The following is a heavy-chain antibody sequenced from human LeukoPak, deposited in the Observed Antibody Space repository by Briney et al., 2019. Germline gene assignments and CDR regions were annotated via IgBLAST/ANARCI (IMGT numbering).Heavy chain of an antibody. CDR1: GFTFSSYG. Sequence: PGGSLRLSCAASGFTFSSYGMHWVRQAPGKGLEWVAVISYDGSNKYYADSVKGRFTISRDNSKNTLYLQMNSLRAEDTAVYYCAKDQGYGDYVGYFDYWGQGTLVTVSS. CDR3: AKDQGYGDYVGYFDY. D-gene: IGHD4-17*01. CDR2: ISYDGSNK. J-gene: IGHJ4*02. V-gene: IGHV3-30*18.